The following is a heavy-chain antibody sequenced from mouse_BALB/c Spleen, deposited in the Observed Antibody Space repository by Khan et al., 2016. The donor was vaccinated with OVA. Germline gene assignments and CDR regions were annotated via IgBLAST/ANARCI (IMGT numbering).Heavy chain of an antibody. CDR3: ARTARIKY. CDR1: GYSITSGYG. D-gene: IGHD1-2*01. Sequence: QLEESGPGLVKPSQSLSLTCTVTGYSITSGYGWNWIRQFPGNKLEWMGYISYSGSTNYNPSLKSRISITRDTSKNQFFLQLNSVTTEDTATYYCARTARIKYWGKGTTLTVSS. V-gene: IGHV3-2*02. J-gene: IGHJ2*01. CDR2: ISYSGST.